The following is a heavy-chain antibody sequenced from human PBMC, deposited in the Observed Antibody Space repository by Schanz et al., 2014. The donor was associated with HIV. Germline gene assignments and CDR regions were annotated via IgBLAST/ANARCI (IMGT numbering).Heavy chain of an antibody. CDR1: GFTFSTYP. CDR2: ISGSGGST. V-gene: IGHV3-23*04. D-gene: IGHD2-15*01. Sequence: VQLVESGGGVVQPGRSLRLSCAASGFTFSTYPMSWVRQAPGKGLEWVSAISGSGGSTNYADSVKGRFTISRDNSKNTLYLQMNSLRAEDTAVYYCAKDIEVVVAAMGFDYWGQGTLVTVSS. J-gene: IGHJ4*02. CDR3: AKDIEVVVAAMGFDY.